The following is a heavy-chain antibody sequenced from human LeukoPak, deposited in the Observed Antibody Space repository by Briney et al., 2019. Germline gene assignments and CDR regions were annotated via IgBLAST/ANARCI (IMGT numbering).Heavy chain of an antibody. J-gene: IGHJ3*02. D-gene: IGHD7-27*01. CDR2: IYTSGST. CDR1: GGSISSYY. CDR3: ARDLLTGDLNVDAFDI. V-gene: IGHV4-4*07. Sequence: SETLSLTCTVSGGSISSYYWSWIRQPAGKGLEWIGRIYTSGSTNYNPSLKSRVTMSVDTSKNQFSLKLSSVTAADTAVYYCARDLLTGDLNVDAFDIWGQGTMVTVSS.